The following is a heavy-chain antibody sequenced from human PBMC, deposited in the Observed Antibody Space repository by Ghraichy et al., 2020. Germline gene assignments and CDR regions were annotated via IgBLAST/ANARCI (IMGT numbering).Heavy chain of an antibody. Sequence: SVKVSCKASGGTFSSYAISWVRQAPGQGLEWMGRIIPILGIANYAQKFQGRVTITADKSTSTAYMELSSLRSEDTAVYYCARGGGGDCDRYWGQGTLVTVSS. CDR3: ARGGGGDCDRY. J-gene: IGHJ4*02. D-gene: IGHD2-21*02. CDR2: IIPILGIA. CDR1: GGTFSSYA. V-gene: IGHV1-69*04.